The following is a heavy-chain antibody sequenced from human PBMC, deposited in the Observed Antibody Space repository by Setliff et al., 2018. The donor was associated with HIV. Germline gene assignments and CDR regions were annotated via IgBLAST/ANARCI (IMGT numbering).Heavy chain of an antibody. CDR1: GFSLSTSAVA. CDR2: IYWDDDV. V-gene: IGHV2-5*02. Sequence: SGPTLVNPTQTLTLTCTFSGFSLSTSAVAVGWIRQPPGEGLEWLALIYWDDDVRYSPPLKNRLTLSKDNSKNQVVLAMSNMDPVDTATYFCAHFTHFRVVYFDSWGPGILVTVSS. J-gene: IGHJ4*01. CDR3: AHFTHFRVVYFDS.